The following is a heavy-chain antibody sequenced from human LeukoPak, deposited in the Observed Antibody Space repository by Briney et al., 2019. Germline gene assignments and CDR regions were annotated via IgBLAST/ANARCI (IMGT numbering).Heavy chain of an antibody. Sequence: SETLSLTCTVSGGSISSYYWSWIRQPPGKGLEWIGYIYYSGSTNYNPSLKSRVTISVDTSKNQSSLKLSSVTAADTAVYYCARVPGYCGGDCYHNWFDPWGQGTLVTVSS. CDR3: ARVPGYCGGDCYHNWFDP. J-gene: IGHJ5*02. V-gene: IGHV4-59*01. CDR1: GGSISSYY. CDR2: IYYSGST. D-gene: IGHD2-21*02.